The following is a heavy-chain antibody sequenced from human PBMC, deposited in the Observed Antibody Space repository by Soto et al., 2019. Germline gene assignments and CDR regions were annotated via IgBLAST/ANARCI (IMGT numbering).Heavy chain of an antibody. CDR1: GGSISSSNW. D-gene: IGHD4-17*01. CDR2: IYHSWST. Sequence: QVQLQESGPGLVKPSGTLSLTCAVSGGSISSSNWWSWVRQPPGKGLAWIGEIYHSWSTNYNRSLKSRVTISVDKSKTQCSLKLSSVTAADTAVYYCARVWTTVTNWFDPWGQGTLVTVSS. J-gene: IGHJ5*02. V-gene: IGHV4-4*02. CDR3: ARVWTTVTNWFDP.